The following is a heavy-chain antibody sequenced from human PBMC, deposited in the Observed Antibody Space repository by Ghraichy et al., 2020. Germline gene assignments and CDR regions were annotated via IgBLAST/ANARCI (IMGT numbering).Heavy chain of an antibody. J-gene: IGHJ1*01. CDR3: VKDETVMVILPEH. V-gene: IGHV3-23*01. CDR2: MSAHGGSK. Sequence: GGSLRLSCAASGFAFSSHGMSWVRQASGKGLEWVSGMSAHGGSKYYADSVKGRFIISRDNSESTLYLQMNSLRAKDTAVYHCVKDETVMVILPEHRGQGTLVAFSS. D-gene: IGHD2-8*01. CDR1: GFAFSSHG.